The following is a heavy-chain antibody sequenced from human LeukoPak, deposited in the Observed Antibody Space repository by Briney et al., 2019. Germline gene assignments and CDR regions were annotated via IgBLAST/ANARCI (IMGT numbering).Heavy chain of an antibody. Sequence: GGSLRLSCAASGFTFSSYWMSWVRQAPGKGLEWVANIKQDGSEKYYVDSVKGRFTISRDNAKNSLYLQMNSLRVEDTAVYYCAKVDYYDSSGNYPNWFDPWGQGTLVTVSS. CDR1: GFTFSSYW. CDR3: AKVDYYDSSGNYPNWFDP. CDR2: IKQDGSEK. V-gene: IGHV3-7*01. D-gene: IGHD3-22*01. J-gene: IGHJ5*02.